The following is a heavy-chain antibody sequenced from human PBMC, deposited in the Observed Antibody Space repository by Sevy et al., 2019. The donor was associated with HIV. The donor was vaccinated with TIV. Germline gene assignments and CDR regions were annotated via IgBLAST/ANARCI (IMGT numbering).Heavy chain of an antibody. D-gene: IGHD2-15*01. CDR1: GYTFSTYR. CDR2: ISPHNGDT. CDR3: ARAYCSAGSCYSLAY. Sequence: TSVKVSCKISGYTFSTYRITWVRQAPGQGLEWMGWISPHNGDTNYAQKLQDRITMITETSTNTAYMELRSLRSDDTGFYYCARAYCSAGSCYSLAYWGQRTLVTVSS. V-gene: IGHV1-18*01. J-gene: IGHJ4*02.